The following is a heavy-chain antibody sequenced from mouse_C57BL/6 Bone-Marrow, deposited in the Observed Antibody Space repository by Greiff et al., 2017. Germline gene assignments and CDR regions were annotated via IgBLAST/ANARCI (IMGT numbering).Heavy chain of an antibody. CDR3: ARSLLYYGNPLYFDY. Sequence: LVESGAELVKPGASVKLSCTASGFNIKDYYMHWVKQRTEQGLEWIGRIDPEDGETKYAPKFQGKATITADTSSNTAYLQLISLTSEDTAVYYCARSLLYYGNPLYFDYWGQGTTLTVSS. D-gene: IGHD2-1*01. V-gene: IGHV14-2*01. CDR2: IDPEDGET. J-gene: IGHJ2*01. CDR1: GFNIKDYY.